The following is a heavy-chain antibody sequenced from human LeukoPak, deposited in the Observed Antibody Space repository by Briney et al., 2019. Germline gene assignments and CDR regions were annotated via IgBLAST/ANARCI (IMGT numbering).Heavy chain of an antibody. CDR3: ARDVGVWLQQDY. Sequence: GGSLRLSCAASGFTFSSYWMSWVRQAPGKGLEWVANIKQEGSEKYYVDSVKGRFTISRDNDKNSLYLQMNSLRAEDTAVYYCARDVGVWLQQDYWGQGTLVIVSS. D-gene: IGHD5-24*01. CDR1: GFTFSSYW. CDR2: IKQEGSEK. J-gene: IGHJ4*02. V-gene: IGHV3-7*01.